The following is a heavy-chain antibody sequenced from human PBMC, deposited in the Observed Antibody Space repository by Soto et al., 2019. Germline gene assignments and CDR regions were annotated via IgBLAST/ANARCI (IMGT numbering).Heavy chain of an antibody. CDR2: IIPIFGTA. CDR3: ARGGGPYVWFNEF. Sequence: SVKVSCKASGGTFSSYAISWVRQAPGQGLEWMGGIIPIFGTANYAQKFQGRVTITADESTSTAYMELSSLTSDDTAMYYCARGGGPYVWFNEFWGQGTKVTVYS. V-gene: IGHV1-69*13. J-gene: IGHJ4*02. D-gene: IGHD3-16*01. CDR1: GGTFSSYA.